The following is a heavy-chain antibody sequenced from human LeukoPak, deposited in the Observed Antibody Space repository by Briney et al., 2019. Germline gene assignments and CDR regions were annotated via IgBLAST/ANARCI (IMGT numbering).Heavy chain of an antibody. V-gene: IGHV1-69*04. CDR1: GGTFSSYA. D-gene: IGHD3-22*01. CDR2: IIPIFVLA. CDR3: ARDRPVVAEEYHYYYYGMDV. Sequence: SVKVSCKASGGTFSSYAISWVRQAPGQGLQWMGRIIPIFVLANYAQKFQRRVTITADKSTSTAYMELSSLRSEDTAVYYCARDRPVVAEEYHYYYYGMDVWGQGTTVTVSS. J-gene: IGHJ6*02.